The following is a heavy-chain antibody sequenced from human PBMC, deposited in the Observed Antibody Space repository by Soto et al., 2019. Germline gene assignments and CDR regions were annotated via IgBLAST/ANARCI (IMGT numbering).Heavy chain of an antibody. D-gene: IGHD6-19*01. J-gene: IGHJ1*01. V-gene: IGHV3-23*01. Sequence: EVQLLESGGGLVQPGGSLRLSCAASGFTFSSYAMSWVRQAPGKGLEWVSGISGSGDSTYYADSVKGRFTISRDNSKNTLYLQVNSLRAVDTAVYYCAKGVPGIAVAGTGYFQHRGQGTLVTVS. CDR1: GFTFSSYA. CDR3: AKGVPGIAVAGTGYFQH. CDR2: ISGSGDST.